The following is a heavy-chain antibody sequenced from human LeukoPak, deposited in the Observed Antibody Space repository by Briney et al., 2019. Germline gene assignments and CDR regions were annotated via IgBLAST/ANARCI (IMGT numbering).Heavy chain of an antibody. CDR3: ARDFDYAFDI. J-gene: IGHJ3*02. Sequence: PGRSLRLSCAASGFTFSSYGMHWVRQAPGKGLEWVAVKSYDGSNKYYADSVKGRFTISRDNSKNTLYLQMNSLRAEDTAVYYCARDFDYAFDIWGQGTMVTVSS. CDR2: KSYDGSNK. D-gene: IGHD4-11*01. V-gene: IGHV3-30*03. CDR1: GFTFSSYG.